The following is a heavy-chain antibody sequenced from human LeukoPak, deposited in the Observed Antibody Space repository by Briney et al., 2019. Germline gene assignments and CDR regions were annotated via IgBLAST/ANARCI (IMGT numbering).Heavy chain of an antibody. CDR3: ARAGRYSDFWSGYPTYNWFDP. CDR1: GCTFSGYA. D-gene: IGHD3-3*01. Sequence: SVKVSCKASGCTFSGYAINWVRQAPGQGLEWMGGINPIFGTANYAQKFQGRVTITRDESMSTAYMELSSLRSDDTAVYYCARAGRYSDFWSGYPTYNWFDPWGQGTLVTVSS. J-gene: IGHJ5*02. V-gene: IGHV1-69*05. CDR2: INPIFGTA.